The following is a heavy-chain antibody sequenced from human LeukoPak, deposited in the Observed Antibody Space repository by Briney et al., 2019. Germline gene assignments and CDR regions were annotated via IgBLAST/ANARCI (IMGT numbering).Heavy chain of an antibody. CDR1: GGSISNYY. CDR3: ARGSLLWFGELSASLNY. Sequence: PSETLSLTCTVSGGSISNYYWSWIRQPPGKGLEWIAYIYYTGSTNYNPSLKGRVTISVDASKNTLYLQMNSLRAEDTAVYYCARGSLLWFGELSASLNYWSQGTLVTVSS. J-gene: IGHJ4*02. D-gene: IGHD3-10*01. V-gene: IGHV4-59*12. CDR2: IYYTGST.